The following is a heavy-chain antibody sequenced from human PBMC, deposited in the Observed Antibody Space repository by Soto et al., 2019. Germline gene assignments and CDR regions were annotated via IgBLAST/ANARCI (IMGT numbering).Heavy chain of an antibody. Sequence: QVQLVQSGAEVKKPGSSVKVSCKASGGTFSSYAISWVRQAPGQGLEWLGGIIPIFGTANYAQKFQVRVTITADKTTSTAYIELSSLRSEGTAVYYCAISVVVVAATPYYYYGMDVWGQGTTVTVSS. CDR3: AISVVVVAATPYYYYGMDV. CDR2: IIPIFGTA. CDR1: GGTFSSYA. J-gene: IGHJ6*02. D-gene: IGHD2-15*01. V-gene: IGHV1-69*06.